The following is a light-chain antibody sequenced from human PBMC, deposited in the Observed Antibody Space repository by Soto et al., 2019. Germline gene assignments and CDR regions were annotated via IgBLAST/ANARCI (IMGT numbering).Light chain of an antibody. CDR2: RAS. CDR1: HSISNW. Sequence: DIQMTQSPSTLSASVGDRVTITCRASHSISNWLAGYQQKPGKAPKLLIYRASNLEGGVPSRFSGSGSGTEFTLTISSLQPDDFATYYCQQYDNYSRTFGQGTKVDI. CDR3: QQYDNYSRT. J-gene: IGKJ1*01. V-gene: IGKV1-5*03.